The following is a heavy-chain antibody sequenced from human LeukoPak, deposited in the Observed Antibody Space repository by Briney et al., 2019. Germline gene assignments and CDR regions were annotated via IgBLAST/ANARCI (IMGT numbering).Heavy chain of an antibody. CDR1: GFTFDKAW. CDR3: TRGEAYYYDSSGYPDFDY. Sequence: PGGSLRLSCAASGFTFDKAWMTWVRQAPGKGLEWVGRVKSEIHGGTIDYAAPVKGRFTISRDDSKSIAYLQMNSLKTDDTAVYYCTRGEAYYYDSSGYPDFDYWGQGTLVTVSS. D-gene: IGHD3-22*01. CDR2: VKSEIHGGTI. V-gene: IGHV3-15*01. J-gene: IGHJ4*02.